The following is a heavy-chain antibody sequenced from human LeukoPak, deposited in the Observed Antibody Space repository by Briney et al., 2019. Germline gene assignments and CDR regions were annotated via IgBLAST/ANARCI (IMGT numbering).Heavy chain of an antibody. Sequence: SETLSLTCTVSGGSISSYYWSWIRQPPGKGLEWIGYIYYSGSTNYNPSLKSRVTISVDTSKNQFSLKLSSVTAADTAVYYCARKREYNWFDPWGQGTLVTVSS. CDR3: ARKREYNWFDP. CDR1: GGSISSYY. J-gene: IGHJ5*02. CDR2: IYYSGST. V-gene: IGHV4-59*12.